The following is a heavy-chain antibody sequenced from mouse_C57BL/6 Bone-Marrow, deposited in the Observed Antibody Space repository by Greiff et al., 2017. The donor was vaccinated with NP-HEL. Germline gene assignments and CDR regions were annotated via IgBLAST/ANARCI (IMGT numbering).Heavy chain of an antibody. CDR1: GYTFTDYN. CDR2: INPNNGGT. CDR3: ARTVVATEGYYFDY. V-gene: IGHV1-22*01. D-gene: IGHD1-1*01. Sequence: QLQQSGPELVKPGASVKMSCKASGYTFTDYNMHWVKQSHGKSLEWIGYINPNNGGTSYNQKFKGKATLTVNKSSSTAYMELRSLTSADSAVYYCARTVVATEGYYFDYWGQGTTLTVSS. J-gene: IGHJ2*01.